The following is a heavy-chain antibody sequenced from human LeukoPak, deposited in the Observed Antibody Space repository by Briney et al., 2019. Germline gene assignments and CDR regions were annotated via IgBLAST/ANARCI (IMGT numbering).Heavy chain of an antibody. CDR1: GFTFSSHG. D-gene: IGHD6-19*01. CDR2: IWYDGSNK. J-gene: IGHJ4*02. Sequence: GRSLRLSCAASGFTFSSHGMHWVRQAPGKGLEWVAVIWYDGSNKYYADSVKGRFTISRDNSKNTLYLQMNSLRAEDTAVYYCARDGTGSISGWYIHWGQGTLVTVSS. CDR3: ARDGTGSISGWYIH. V-gene: IGHV3-33*01.